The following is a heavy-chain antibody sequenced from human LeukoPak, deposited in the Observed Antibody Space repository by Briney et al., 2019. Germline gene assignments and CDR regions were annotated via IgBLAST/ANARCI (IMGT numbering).Heavy chain of an antibody. V-gene: IGHV3-33*06. D-gene: IGHD4-17*01. CDR1: GFTFSSYG. Sequence: GGSLRLSCAASGFTFSSYGMHWVRQAPGKGLEWVAVIWYDGSNKYYADSVKGRFTISRDNSKNTLYLQMNSLRAEDTAVYYCAKDPQNYGDYVDSLFDYWGQGTLVTVSS. CDR2: IWYDGSNK. J-gene: IGHJ4*02. CDR3: AKDPQNYGDYVDSLFDY.